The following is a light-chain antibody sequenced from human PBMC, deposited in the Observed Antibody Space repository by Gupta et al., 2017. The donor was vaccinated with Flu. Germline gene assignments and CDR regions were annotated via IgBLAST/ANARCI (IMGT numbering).Light chain of an antibody. V-gene: IGKV1-5*03. J-gene: IGKJ5*01. Sequence: DIQMTQSPSTLSASVGDRVTITCRASQSISDWLAWYQQKPGKAPKLLIYKASNLESGVPSRFSGSGSGTEFTLTISSLQPDDLATYYCQEYISYSISFGQGTRLEIK. CDR1: QSISDW. CDR2: KAS. CDR3: QEYISYSIS.